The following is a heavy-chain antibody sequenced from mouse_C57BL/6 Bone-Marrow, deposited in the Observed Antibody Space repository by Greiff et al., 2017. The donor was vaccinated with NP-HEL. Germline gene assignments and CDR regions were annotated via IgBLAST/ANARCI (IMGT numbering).Heavy chain of an antibody. CDR1: GYTFTRYW. V-gene: IGHV1-69*01. D-gene: IGHD1-1*01. Sequence: QVQLQQPGADLVMPGASVKLSCKASGYTFTRYWMHWVKQRPGQGLEWIGEIDPSDSYTNYNQKFKGKSTLTVDKSSSTAYMQLSSLTSEDSAVYHCARWGYYYDSSPWGQGTLVTVSA. CDR2: IDPSDSYT. J-gene: IGHJ3*01. CDR3: ARWGYYYDSSP.